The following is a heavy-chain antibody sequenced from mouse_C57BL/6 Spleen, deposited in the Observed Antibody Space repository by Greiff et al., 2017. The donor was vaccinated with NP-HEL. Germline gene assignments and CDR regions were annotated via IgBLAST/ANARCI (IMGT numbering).Heavy chain of an antibody. CDR1: GYSITSGYY. CDR2: ISYDGSN. J-gene: IGHJ3*01. D-gene: IGHD2-5*01. CDR3: ATYYSNYKAWFAY. V-gene: IGHV3-6*01. Sequence: EVQLQQSGPGLVKPSQSLSLTCSVTGYSITSGYYWNWIRQFPGNKLEWMGYISYDGSNNYNPSLKNRISITRDTSKNQFFLKLNSVTTEDTATYYCATYYSNYKAWFAYWGQGTLVTVSA.